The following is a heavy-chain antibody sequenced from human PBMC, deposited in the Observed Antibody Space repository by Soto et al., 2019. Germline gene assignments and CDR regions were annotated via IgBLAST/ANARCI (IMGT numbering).Heavy chain of an antibody. J-gene: IGHJ4*02. V-gene: IGHV1-3*01. CDR2: INAGNGNT. CDR3: ARVVVVPAAMFY. Sequence: ASVKVSCKASGYTFTSYAMHWVRQAPGQRLEWMGWINAGNGNTKYSQKFQGRVTITRDTSASTAYMELSSLRSEDTAVYYCARVVVVPAAMFYWGQGTPVTVSS. D-gene: IGHD2-2*01. CDR1: GYTFTSYA.